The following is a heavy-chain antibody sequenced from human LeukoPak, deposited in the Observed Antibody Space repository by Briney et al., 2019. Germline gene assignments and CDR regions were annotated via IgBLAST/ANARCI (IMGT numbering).Heavy chain of an antibody. V-gene: IGHV3-21*01. Sequence: PRGSLRLSCAASGFTFSSYNMNWVRQAPGKGLEWVSSITSSSSYIYYADSVKGRFTISRDNAKNSLFLQMNSLTAEDTAVYYCARDPYSGGYWSYYYYYMDVWGKGTTVTISS. CDR3: ARDPYSGGYWSYYYYYMDV. CDR1: GFTFSSYN. D-gene: IGHD1-26*01. CDR2: ITSSSSYI. J-gene: IGHJ6*03.